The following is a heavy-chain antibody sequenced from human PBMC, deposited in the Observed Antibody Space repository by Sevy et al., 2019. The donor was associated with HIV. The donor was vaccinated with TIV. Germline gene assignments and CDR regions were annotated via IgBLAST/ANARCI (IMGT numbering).Heavy chain of an antibody. V-gene: IGHV3-48*01. CDR3: ARDKMGGSFDI. D-gene: IGHD3-16*01. Sequence: PGGSLRLSCAASGFTFSSYDMNWVRQAPGKGLEWVSFITTSGGTIYYADSVKGRFTVSRDSAENSLYLQMNSLRVEDTAVYYCARDKMGGSFDIWGQGTMVTVSS. CDR2: ITTSGGTI. CDR1: GFTFSSYD. J-gene: IGHJ3*02.